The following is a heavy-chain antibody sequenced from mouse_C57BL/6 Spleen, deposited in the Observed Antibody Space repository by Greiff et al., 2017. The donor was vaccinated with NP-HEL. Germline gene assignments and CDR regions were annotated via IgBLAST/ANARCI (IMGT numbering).Heavy chain of an antibody. D-gene: IGHD1-1*01. CDR3: ARGYYGRSFAGFAY. Sequence: VQLQQPGAELVMPGASVKLSCKASGYTFTSYWMNWVKQRPGQGLEWIGGIDPYDSDTNYNEKFKGKATLTVDKSSSTAYMQLSRLTSEDSAVYYCARGYYGRSFAGFAYWGQGTLVTVSA. CDR1: GYTFTSYW. J-gene: IGHJ3*01. V-gene: IGHV1-69*01. CDR2: IDPYDSDT.